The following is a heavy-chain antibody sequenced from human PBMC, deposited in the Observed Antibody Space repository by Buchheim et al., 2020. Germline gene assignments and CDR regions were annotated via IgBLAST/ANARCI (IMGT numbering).Heavy chain of an antibody. CDR1: GFTFSDHY. CDR3: ASLDYYDSSGYHYGMDV. D-gene: IGHD3-22*01. V-gene: IGHV3-72*01. J-gene: IGHJ6*02. CDR2: TRNKANSYTT. Sequence: EVQLVESGGGLVQPGGSLRLSCAASGFTFSDHYMDWVRQAPGKGLEWVGRTRNKANSYTTEYAASVNGRFTISRDDSKNSLYLQMNSLKTEDTAVYYCASLDYYDSSGYHYGMDVWGQGTT.